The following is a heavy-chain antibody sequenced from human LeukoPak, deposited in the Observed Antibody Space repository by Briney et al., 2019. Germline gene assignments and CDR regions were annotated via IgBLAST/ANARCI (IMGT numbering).Heavy chain of an antibody. CDR1: GGSISSSSYY. D-gene: IGHD3-22*01. CDR3: ARDQRFITMTTDAFDI. Sequence: SETLSLTCTVSGGSISSSSYYWGWIRQPPWKGLEWIGSIYYSGSTYYNPSLKSRVTISVDTSKNQFSLKLSSVTAADTAVYYCARDQRFITMTTDAFDIWGQGTMVTVSS. V-gene: IGHV4-39*02. J-gene: IGHJ3*02. CDR2: IYYSGST.